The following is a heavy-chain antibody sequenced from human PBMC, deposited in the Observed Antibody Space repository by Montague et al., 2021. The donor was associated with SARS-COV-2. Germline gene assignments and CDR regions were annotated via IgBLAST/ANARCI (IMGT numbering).Heavy chain of an antibody. CDR3: ARVHLVSSGWYPDAFDI. Sequence: SETLSLTCTVSGGSIGNWTYYWGWVRQPPGKGLEWIASLYYTGGAFYNPSLMSRVTKSFDTSKNQISLNLASVTAADTAVYYCARVHLVSSGWYPDAFDIWGQGTMVTVSS. CDR1: GGSIGNWTYY. J-gene: IGHJ3*02. CDR2: LYYTGGA. V-gene: IGHV4-39*07. D-gene: IGHD6-19*01.